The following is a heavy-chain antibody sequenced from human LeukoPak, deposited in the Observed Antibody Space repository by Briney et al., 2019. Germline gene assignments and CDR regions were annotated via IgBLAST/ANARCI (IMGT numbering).Heavy chain of an antibody. CDR3: ARRMGRRFGERYYYYHYMDV. D-gene: IGHD3-10*01. J-gene: IGHJ6*03. CDR1: GGSFSGYY. V-gene: IGHV4-34*01. Sequence: SETLSLTCAVFGGSFSGYYWIWIRQPPGKGLEWIGEINHSGSINYNSSLKSRVTISVDTSKNQFSLKVSSVTAADTAVYYCARRMGRRFGERYYYYHYMDVWGKGTTVTISS. CDR2: INHSGSI.